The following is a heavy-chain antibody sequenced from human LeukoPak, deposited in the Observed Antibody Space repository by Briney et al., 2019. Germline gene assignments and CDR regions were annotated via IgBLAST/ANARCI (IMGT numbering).Heavy chain of an antibody. CDR3: ARDQRGFSYSKYYFDY. D-gene: IGHD5-18*01. V-gene: IGHV3-33*01. CDR2: IWYDGTNK. J-gene: IGHJ4*02. CDR1: GFSFSSYG. Sequence: HPGRSLRLSCAASGFSFSSYGMHWVRQAPGKGLEWVAVIWYDGTNKYYADSVKGRFTISRDNSKNTLYLQVNSLRAEDTAVYYCARDQRGFSYSKYYFDYWGQGTLVTVSS.